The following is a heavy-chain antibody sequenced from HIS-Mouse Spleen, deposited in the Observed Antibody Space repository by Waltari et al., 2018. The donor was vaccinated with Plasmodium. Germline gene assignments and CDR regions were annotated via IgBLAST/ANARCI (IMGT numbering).Heavy chain of an antibody. CDR3: ARPLGAAAGTGYFQH. J-gene: IGHJ1*01. Sequence: EVQLVQSGAEVKKPGESLQISCKGSGYSFTSYWIRRVCQMPGKGLEWLGIIYPGDSDTRYSPSFQGQVTISADKSISTAYLQWSSLKASDTAMYYCARPLGAAAGTGYFQHWGQGTLVTVSS. V-gene: IGHV5-51*03. CDR1: GYSFTSYW. D-gene: IGHD6-13*01. CDR2: IYPGDSDT.